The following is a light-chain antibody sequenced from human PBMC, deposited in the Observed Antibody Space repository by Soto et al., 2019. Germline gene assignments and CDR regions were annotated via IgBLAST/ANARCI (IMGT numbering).Light chain of an antibody. CDR3: FSSTAHESVI. Sequence: QSVLTQPASVSGSPGQSITISCTGTSSDVGKYNAVSWYQQLPGKAPKLILFEINKWPSGASHRFSGSKSGDTASLTISGRQTADEADYVCFSSTAHESVIFGGWTKLTVL. CDR1: SSDVGKYNA. V-gene: IGLV2-23*02. CDR2: EIN. J-gene: IGLJ2*01.